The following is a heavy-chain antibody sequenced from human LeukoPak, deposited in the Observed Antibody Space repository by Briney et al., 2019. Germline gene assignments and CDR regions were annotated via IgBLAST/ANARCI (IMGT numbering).Heavy chain of an antibody. CDR2: ISGYNGNT. D-gene: IGHD3-9*01. CDR3: ARGDDILTGYFRGFDY. Sequence: ASVKVSCKASGYTFTSYGTSWVRQAPGQGLEWMGWISGYNGNTNYAQKLQGRVTMTTDTSTRTAYMELRSLRSDDTAVYYCARGDDILTGYFRGFDYWGQGTLVTVSS. J-gene: IGHJ4*02. CDR1: GYTFTSYG. V-gene: IGHV1-18*01.